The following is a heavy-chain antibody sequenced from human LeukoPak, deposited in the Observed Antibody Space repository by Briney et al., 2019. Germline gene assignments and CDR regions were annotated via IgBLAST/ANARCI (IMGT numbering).Heavy chain of an antibody. CDR1: GGSIDITNY. J-gene: IGHJ4*02. CDR3: TRENRPFCPFAF. V-gene: IGHV4-4*02. D-gene: IGHD2/OR15-2a*01. CDR2: ISHDGTT. Sequence: SETLSLTCGVSGGSIDITNYWSWVRQAPGRGLEWIGEISHDGTTNYNSSLRSRVAMSFDRANNQFSLSLTSVTAADTAVYYCTRENRPFCPFAFWGQGVLVIVSS.